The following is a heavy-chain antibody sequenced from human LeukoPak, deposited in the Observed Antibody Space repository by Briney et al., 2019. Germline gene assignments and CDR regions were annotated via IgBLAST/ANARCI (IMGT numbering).Heavy chain of an antibody. CDR3: ARDLCSSSSCYSDYFDY. Sequence: PSETLSLTCTVSGYSISSGYYWGWIRPPPGKGLEWIGSIYHSGSTYYNPSLKSRVTISVDTSKNQFSLKLSSVTAADTAVYYCARDLCSSSSCYSDYFDYWGQGTLVTVSS. J-gene: IGHJ4*02. V-gene: IGHV4-38-2*02. CDR2: IYHSGST. CDR1: GYSISSGYY. D-gene: IGHD2-2*01.